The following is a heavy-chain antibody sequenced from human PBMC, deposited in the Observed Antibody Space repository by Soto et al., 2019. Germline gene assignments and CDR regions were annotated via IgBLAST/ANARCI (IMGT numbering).Heavy chain of an antibody. CDR2: ISSSSSTI. CDR1: GFTYSSYS. J-gene: IGHJ3*02. Sequence: GGSLRLSCAASGFTYSSYSMNWVCEAPGKGLEWVSYISSSSSTIYYADSVKGRFTISRDNAKNSLYLQMNSLRDEETAVYYCARGRTTVFKDAFDIWGQGTMVT. V-gene: IGHV3-48*02. CDR3: ARGRTTVFKDAFDI. D-gene: IGHD4-17*01.